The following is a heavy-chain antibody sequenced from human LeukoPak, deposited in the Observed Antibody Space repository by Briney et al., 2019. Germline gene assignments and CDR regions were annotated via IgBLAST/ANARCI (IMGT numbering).Heavy chain of an antibody. V-gene: IGHV1-2*02. D-gene: IGHD3-3*02. CDR2: IKPNSGDT. CDR1: GYTFTGYY. J-gene: IGHJ6*03. CDR3: ASGRTIFYYYMDV. Sequence: ASVKVSCKASGYTFTGYYIHWVRQAPGQGLEWMGWIKPNSGDTNYAQKFQGRVTMTRDTSISTVYMELSRLKFDDTAVYYCASGRTIFYYYMDVWGKGTTVTISS.